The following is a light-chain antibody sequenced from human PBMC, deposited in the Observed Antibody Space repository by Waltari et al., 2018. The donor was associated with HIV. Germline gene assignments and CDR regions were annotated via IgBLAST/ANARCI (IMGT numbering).Light chain of an antibody. CDR2: KAS. J-gene: IGKJ5*01. CDR3: QQYNSDPS. CDR1: QDVSNW. Sequence: IHMTQSPSTLSAFIGDTVTITCRASQDVSNWLAWYQKKPGKAPKLLIHKASVLENGVSWRVSGSGFGTEFTLSIDSLEPDDFATDYCQQYNSDPSFGQGTRLEMK. V-gene: IGKV1-5*03.